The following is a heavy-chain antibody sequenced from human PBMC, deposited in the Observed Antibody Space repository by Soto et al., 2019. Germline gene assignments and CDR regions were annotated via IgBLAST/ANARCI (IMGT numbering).Heavy chain of an antibody. CDR3: AKLPLGYCNGGTCYRSFDY. CDR2: ITGNGGST. CDR1: GFTFSNYA. J-gene: IGHJ4*02. V-gene: IGHV3-23*01. Sequence: EVQLLDSGGGLAQPGGSLRLSCAASGFTFSNYAMTWVRQAPGKGLEWVSIITGNGGSTYYADSVKGRFTISRDNSQNTLYLQMNSLRVEDTAVYYCAKLPLGYCNGGTCYRSFDYWGQGTLVTVSS. D-gene: IGHD2-15*01.